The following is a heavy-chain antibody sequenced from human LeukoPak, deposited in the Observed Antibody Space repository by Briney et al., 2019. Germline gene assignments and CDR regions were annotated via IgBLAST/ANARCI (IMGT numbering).Heavy chain of an antibody. Sequence: SETLSLTCTVSGGSISSYYWSWIRQPPGKGLEWIGYIYYSGSTNYNPSLKSRGTISVDTSKNQFSLKLSSVTAADTAVYYCARDLRRYFDYWGQGTLVTVSS. CDR3: ARDLRRYFDY. CDR1: GGSISSYY. J-gene: IGHJ4*02. CDR2: IYYSGST. D-gene: IGHD3-10*01. V-gene: IGHV4-59*01.